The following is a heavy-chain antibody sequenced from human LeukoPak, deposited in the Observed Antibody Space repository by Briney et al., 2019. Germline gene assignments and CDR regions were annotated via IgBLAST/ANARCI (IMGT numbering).Heavy chain of an antibody. CDR2: INPNTGGT. J-gene: IGHJ3*02. Sequence: GASVKVSCKASGYTFSGYYIHWVRQAPGQGLEWMGWINPNTGGTKNAQKFLGRVTMTRDTSISTAYMELSRLRSDDTAVYYCAMTNYDYVWGSYRQGAFDIWGQGTMVTVSS. D-gene: IGHD3-16*02. CDR1: GYTFSGYY. V-gene: IGHV1-2*02. CDR3: AMTNYDYVWGSYRQGAFDI.